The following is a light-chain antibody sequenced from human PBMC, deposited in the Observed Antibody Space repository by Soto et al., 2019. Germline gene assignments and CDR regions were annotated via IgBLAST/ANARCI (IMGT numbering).Light chain of an antibody. V-gene: IGKV3-15*01. CDR1: QSVSNK. Sequence: EIVMTQSPATLSVSPGERAILSCRASQSVSNKLAWYQQKPGQAPRLLIYGASTRATGIPARFTGSGSGTEFTLTISSLESEDHAVYYCQQYNDWPPITFGQGTKVEI. J-gene: IGKJ1*01. CDR2: GAS. CDR3: QQYNDWPPIT.